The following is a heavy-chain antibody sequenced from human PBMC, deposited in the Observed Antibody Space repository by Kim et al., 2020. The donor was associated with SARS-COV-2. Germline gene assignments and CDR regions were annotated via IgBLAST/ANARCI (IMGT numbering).Heavy chain of an antibody. CDR2: INHSGST. J-gene: IGHJ5*02. D-gene: IGHD3-3*01. CDR3: ERGRRGALTIFGVFTTVGWFDP. V-gene: IGHV4-34*01. CDR1: GGSFSSYY. Sequence: SETLSLTCAVSGGSFSSYYWSWVRQPPGKGLEWIGEINHSGSTNYNPSPMSRVTITVDTSKNQFSLKLGYVTAADTAVYYCERGRRGALTIFGVFTTVGWFDPWRRGTLVTLS.